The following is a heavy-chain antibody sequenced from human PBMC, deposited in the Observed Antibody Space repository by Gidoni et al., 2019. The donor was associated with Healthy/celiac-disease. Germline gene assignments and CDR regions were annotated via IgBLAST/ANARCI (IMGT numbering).Heavy chain of an antibody. D-gene: IGHD6-19*01. J-gene: IGHJ4*02. Sequence: ESGPGLVKPSETLSLTCTVSGGSISSSSYYWGWIRQPPGKGLEWIGSIYYSGSTYYNPSLKSRVTISVDTSKNQFSLKLRSVTAADTAVYYCVRIAVAGTVNYWGQGTLVTVSS. CDR1: GGSISSSSYY. CDR2: IYYSGST. V-gene: IGHV4-39*01. CDR3: VRIAVAGTVNY.